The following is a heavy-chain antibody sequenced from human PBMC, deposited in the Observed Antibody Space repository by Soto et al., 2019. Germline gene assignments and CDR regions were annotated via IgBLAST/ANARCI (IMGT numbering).Heavy chain of an antibody. J-gene: IGHJ4*02. CDR2: ISGSGGNI. CDR1: GFTFSRYA. V-gene: IGHV3-23*01. CDR3: ATQDFRGTTGTT. Sequence: GGSLRLSCAASGFTFSRYAMGWVRQAPGKGLEWVSVISGSGGNIHYADSVKGRFTISRDNSKNTLYLQMSSLRVEDTAVYNCATQDFRGTTGTTWGQGTLVTVSS. D-gene: IGHD1-1*01.